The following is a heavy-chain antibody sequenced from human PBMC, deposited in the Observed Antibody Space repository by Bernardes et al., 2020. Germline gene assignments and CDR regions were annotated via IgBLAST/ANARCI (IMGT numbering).Heavy chain of an antibody. CDR2: INQDGTEK. J-gene: IGHJ4*02. V-gene: IGHV3-7*02. D-gene: IGHD1-26*01. CDR3: GFGAGIDF. Sequence: GGSLRPSCAASGFTFSSHCMTWVRKAPGKGLQWVDNINQDGTEKYHVQSVMGRFTISRDNAKNSLYLQMHSLRAEDTAVYYCGFGAGIDFWGQGTLVTVSS. CDR1: GFTFSSHC.